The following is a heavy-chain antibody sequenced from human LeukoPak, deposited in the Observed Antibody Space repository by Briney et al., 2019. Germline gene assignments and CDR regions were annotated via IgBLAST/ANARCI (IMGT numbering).Heavy chain of an antibody. CDR1: GYTFTGYT. Sequence: GESLKVSCKASGYTFTGYTMHWVRQTPGRGLERMGLIILIGGGTNSGQKFQGRVTMSGDTSISTAYMEMSRRSSDDTAVYYCARGDYITSGYKFADWGQGTLVTVSS. CDR3: ARGDYITSGYKFAD. D-gene: IGHD3-22*01. V-gene: IGHV1-2*06. J-gene: IGHJ4*02. CDR2: IILIGGGT.